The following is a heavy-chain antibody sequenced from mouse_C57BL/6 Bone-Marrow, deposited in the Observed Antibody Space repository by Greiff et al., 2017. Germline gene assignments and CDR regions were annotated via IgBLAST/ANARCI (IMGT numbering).Heavy chain of an antibody. V-gene: IGHV2-6*03. CDR3: ARDSSGGGWFAY. CDR1: GFSLTSYG. D-gene: IGHD3-2*02. J-gene: IGHJ3*01. Sequence: QVQLQQSGPGLVAPSQSLSITCTVSGFSLTSYGVHWVRQPPGKGLEWLVVIWSDGSTTYNSALKSRLSISKDNSKSQVFLKMNSLQTDDTAMYYCARDSSGGGWFAYWGQGTLVTVSA. CDR2: IWSDGST.